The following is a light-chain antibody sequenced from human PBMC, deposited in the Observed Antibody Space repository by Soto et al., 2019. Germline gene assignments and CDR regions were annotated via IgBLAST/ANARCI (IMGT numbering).Light chain of an antibody. CDR3: TSYTSSSTYV. J-gene: IGLJ1*01. Sequence: QSVLTQPASVSGSPGQSITISCTGTSSDVDGYDYVSWYQQHPGKAPKLMIYEVNNGPSGVSTRFSGSKSGNTASLTISGLQADDEADYYCTSYTSSSTYVFGTGTKVTVL. CDR1: SSDVDGYDY. V-gene: IGLV2-14*01. CDR2: EVN.